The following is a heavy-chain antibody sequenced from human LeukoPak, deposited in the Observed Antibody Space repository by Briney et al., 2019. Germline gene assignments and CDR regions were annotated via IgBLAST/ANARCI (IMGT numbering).Heavy chain of an antibody. J-gene: IGHJ3*02. CDR1: GFTFSSYG. CDR2: ISYDGSNK. D-gene: IGHD3-22*01. Sequence: GGSLRLSCAASGFTFSSYGMHWVRQAPGKGLEWVAVISYDGSNKYYADSVKGRFTISRDNSKNTLYLQMNSLRAEDTAVYYCAKDLDHGSSGYSGDAFDIWGQGTMVTVSS. CDR3: AKDLDHGSSGYSGDAFDI. V-gene: IGHV3-30*18.